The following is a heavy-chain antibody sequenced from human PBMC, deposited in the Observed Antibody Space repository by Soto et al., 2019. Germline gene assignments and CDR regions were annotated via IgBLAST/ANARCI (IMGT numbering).Heavy chain of an antibody. CDR2: VYYSGST. CDR1: GGSTSSYY. Sequence: PSETLSLTCTVSGGSTSSYYWSWVRQPPGKGLEWIGCVYYSGSTNYNPSLKSRVAISLDTSKNQFSLKLSSVTAADTAVYHCARDLTRGAWFDSWGLGTLVTVSS. CDR3: ARDLTRGAWFDS. V-gene: IGHV4-59*01. D-gene: IGHD7-27*01. J-gene: IGHJ5*01.